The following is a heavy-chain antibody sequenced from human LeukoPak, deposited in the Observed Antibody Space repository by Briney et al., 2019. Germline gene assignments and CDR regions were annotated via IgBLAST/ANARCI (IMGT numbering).Heavy chain of an antibody. V-gene: IGHV4-61*05. CDR3: ARGELGVRTGDWFDP. CDR2: IYYSGST. CDR1: GGSISSSSYY. Sequence: PSEILSLTCTVSGGSISSSSYYWSWIRQPPGKGLEWIGYIYYSGSTNYNPSLKSRVTISVDTSKNQFSLKLSSVTAADTAVYYCARGELGVRTGDWFDPWGQGTLVTVSS. J-gene: IGHJ5*02. D-gene: IGHD7-27*01.